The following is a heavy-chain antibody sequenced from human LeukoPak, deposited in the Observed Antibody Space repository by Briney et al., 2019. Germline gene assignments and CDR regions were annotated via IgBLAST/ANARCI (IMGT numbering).Heavy chain of an antibody. D-gene: IGHD1-26*01. Sequence: GGSLRLSCAASGFTFRTSAMSWVRQVPGKGLEWVAAISGSGDGTNHADSVKGRFTISRDNSKNTVFLQMNNLRAEDTALYYCAKDASFYSGSYYSDYWGQGTLVTVSS. CDR1: GFTFRTSA. V-gene: IGHV3-23*01. CDR2: ISGSGDGT. CDR3: AKDASFYSGSYYSDY. J-gene: IGHJ4*02.